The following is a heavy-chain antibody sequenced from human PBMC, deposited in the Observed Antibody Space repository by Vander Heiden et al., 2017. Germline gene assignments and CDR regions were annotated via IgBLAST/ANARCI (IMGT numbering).Heavy chain of an antibody. CDR2: IWYDGSNK. J-gene: IGHJ5*02. V-gene: IGHV3-33*01. Sequence: QVQLVESGGGVVQPGRSLRLSCAASGFTFSSDGMHWVRQGPGKGLEWVAVIWYDGSNKYYADSVKGRFTISRDNSKNTLYLQMNSLRAEDTAVYYCARDEGYGSGTSGWFDPWGQGTLVTVSS. D-gene: IGHD3-10*01. CDR1: GFTFSSDG. CDR3: ARDEGYGSGTSGWFDP.